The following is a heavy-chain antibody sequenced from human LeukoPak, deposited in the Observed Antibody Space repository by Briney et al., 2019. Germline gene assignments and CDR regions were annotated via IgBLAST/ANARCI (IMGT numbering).Heavy chain of an antibody. V-gene: IGHV1-69*05. CDR1: GGTFSSYA. CDR3: AGSSGYYRDAFDI. Sequence: ASVKVSCKASGGTFSSYAISWVRQAPGQGLEWMGRIIPIFGTANYAHKFQGRVTITTDESTSTAYMELSSLRPEDTAVYYCAGSSGYYRDAFDIWGQGTMVTVSS. J-gene: IGHJ3*02. D-gene: IGHD3-22*01. CDR2: IIPIFGTA.